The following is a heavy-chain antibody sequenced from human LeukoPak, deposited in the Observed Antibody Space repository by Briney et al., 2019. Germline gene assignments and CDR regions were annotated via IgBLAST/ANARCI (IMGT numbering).Heavy chain of an antibody. CDR1: GGSISSSSYY. V-gene: IGHV4-39*01. CDR2: IYYSGST. CDR3: ARRTPKEISPRFDP. J-gene: IGHJ5*02. D-gene: IGHD5-24*01. Sequence: PSETLSLTCTVSGGSISSSSYYWGWIRQPPGKGLEWIGSIYYSGSTYYNPSLKSRVTISVDTSKNQFSLKLSSVTAADTAVYYCARRTPKEISPRFDPWGQGTLVTVSS.